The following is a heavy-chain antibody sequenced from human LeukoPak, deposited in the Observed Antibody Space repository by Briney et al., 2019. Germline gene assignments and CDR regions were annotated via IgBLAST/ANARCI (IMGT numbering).Heavy chain of an antibody. D-gene: IGHD6-13*01. CDR1: GFTFRDCW. CDR3: ARVSGYSGTWYVDY. CDR2: IWYDGSNK. Sequence: AGGSLRLSCAASGFTFRDCWMHWVRQAPGKGLEWVAIIWYDGSNKYYADFVKGRFTTSRDNSKNTLYLQMNSLRADDTAVYYCARVSGYSGTWYVDYWGQGTLVTVSS. J-gene: IGHJ4*02. V-gene: IGHV3-33*08.